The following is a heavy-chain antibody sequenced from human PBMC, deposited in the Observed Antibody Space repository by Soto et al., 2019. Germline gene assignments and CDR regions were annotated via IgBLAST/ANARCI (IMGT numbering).Heavy chain of an antibody. CDR3: ARASLFAVGGTDWFDP. J-gene: IGHJ5*02. Sequence: GGSLRLSCSASGFTFDDCAMHWVRQAPGKGPEWVSGISWDSATVGYAESVKGRFTITRDDAKNSLYLQMNSLSAEDTAVYSCARASLFAVGGTDWFDPWGQGTLVTVSS. D-gene: IGHD6-19*01. CDR1: GFTFDDCA. V-gene: IGHV3-9*01. CDR2: ISWDSATV.